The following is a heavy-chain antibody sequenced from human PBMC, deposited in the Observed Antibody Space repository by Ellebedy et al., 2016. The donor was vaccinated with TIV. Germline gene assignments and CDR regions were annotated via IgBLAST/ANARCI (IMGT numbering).Heavy chain of an antibody. Sequence: GESLKISCAASGFTFRSYGMNWVRQAPGKGLEWVSFISGSTSYKYYADSVEGRFTISRDNAKNSLYLQLNSLRPEDTAVYFCARDQFPLGSTSPGTLDYWGQGTLVIVSS. V-gene: IGHV3-21*01. CDR1: GFTFRSYG. CDR2: ISGSTSYK. D-gene: IGHD6-13*01. CDR3: ARDQFPLGSTSPGTLDY. J-gene: IGHJ4*02.